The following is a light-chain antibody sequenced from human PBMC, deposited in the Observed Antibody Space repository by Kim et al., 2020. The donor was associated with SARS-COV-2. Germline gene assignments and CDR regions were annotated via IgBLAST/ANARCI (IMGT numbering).Light chain of an antibody. V-gene: IGLV2-14*04. CDR3: SSHTTSSTYV. J-gene: IGLJ1*01. Sequence: GQSITLYCTGTSRDVGYYNSISWNQQHPGKVPNLIIYDVSERASGVSNRFSGSQSGNTASLTIYGLRAEGEADYYCSSHTTSSTYVFGSGTKVTVL. CDR2: DVS. CDR1: SRDVGYYNS.